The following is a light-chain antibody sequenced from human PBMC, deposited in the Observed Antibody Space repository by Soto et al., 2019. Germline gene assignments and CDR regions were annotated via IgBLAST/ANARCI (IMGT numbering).Light chain of an antibody. CDR2: DVS. V-gene: IGKV1-5*01. Sequence: DIQMTQSPSTLSASVGDRVTITCRASQGISSWLAWYHQKPGKAPKLLIYDVSSLESGVPSRFSGSGSGTEFTLTISSLQPDDFTTYYCQQYNSYPWTFGQGTKVEIK. CDR3: QQYNSYPWT. CDR1: QGISSW. J-gene: IGKJ1*01.